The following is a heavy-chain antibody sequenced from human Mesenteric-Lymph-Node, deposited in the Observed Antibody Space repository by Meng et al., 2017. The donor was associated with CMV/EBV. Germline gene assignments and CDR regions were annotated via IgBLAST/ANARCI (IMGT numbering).Heavy chain of an antibody. J-gene: IGHJ6*02. D-gene: IGHD4-11*01. Sequence: SETLSLTCTVSGGSISSYYWSWIRQPPGKGLEWIGYIYYSGSTNYNPSLKSRVTISVDTSKNQFSLKLSSVTAADTAVYYCAKSPSNPLIYGMDVWGQGTTVTVSS. CDR3: AKSPSNPLIYGMDV. CDR2: IYYSGST. CDR1: GGSISSYY. V-gene: IGHV4-59*01.